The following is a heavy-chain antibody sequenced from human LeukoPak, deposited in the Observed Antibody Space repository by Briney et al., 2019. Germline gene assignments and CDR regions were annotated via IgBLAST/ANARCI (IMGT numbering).Heavy chain of an antibody. CDR2: ISYDGSNK. CDR1: GFTFSSYA. J-gene: IGHJ3*02. V-gene: IGHV3-30-3*01. D-gene: IGHD3-3*01. Sequence: GGSLRLSCAASGFTFSSYAMHWVRQAPGKGLEWVAVISYDGSNKYYADSVKGRFTISRDNSKNTLYLQMNSLRAEDTAVYYCARDHRPWVALDDDAFDIWGQGTMVTVSS. CDR3: ARDHRPWVALDDDAFDI.